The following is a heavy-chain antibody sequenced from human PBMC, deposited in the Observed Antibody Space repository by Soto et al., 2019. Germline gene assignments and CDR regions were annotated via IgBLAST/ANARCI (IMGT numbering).Heavy chain of an antibody. D-gene: IGHD6-19*01. Sequence: QVQLVQSGAEVKKPGSSVKVSCKASGGSFISYALGWVRQAPGHGLEWMGGIVPILGSTKYSHKFRGRLTITADKSTSTTYMELSSLKSEDTARYYCARPGGSGWSDGFDVWGQGTMVAVSS. J-gene: IGHJ3*01. V-gene: IGHV1-69*06. CDR3: ARPGGSGWSDGFDV. CDR2: IVPILGST. CDR1: GGSFISYA.